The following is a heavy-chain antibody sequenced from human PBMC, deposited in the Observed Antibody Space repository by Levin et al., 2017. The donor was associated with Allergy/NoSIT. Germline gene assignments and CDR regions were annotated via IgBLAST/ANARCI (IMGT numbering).Heavy chain of an antibody. CDR1: GYTFTGYY. Sequence: ASVKVSCKASGYTFTGYYMHWVRQAPGQGLEWMGWINPNTGGTNYAQKFQGRVTMTRDTSISTAYMELSRLRSDDTAVYYCHSAGDILTGYYRAFDYWGQGTLVTVSS. CDR2: INPNTGGT. D-gene: IGHD3-9*01. J-gene: IGHJ4*02. V-gene: IGHV1-2*02. CDR3: HSAGDILTGYYRAFDY.